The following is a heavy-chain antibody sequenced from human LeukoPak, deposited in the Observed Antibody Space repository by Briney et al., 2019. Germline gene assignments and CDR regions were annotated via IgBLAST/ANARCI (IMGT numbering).Heavy chain of an antibody. J-gene: IGHJ4*02. Sequence: GGTLRLSCAASGFTFSSYGMSWVRQAPGKGLEWVSAISGSGGSTYYADSVKGRFTISRENAKNSLYLQMNSLRAGDTAVYYCARGGGDYWGQGTLVTVSS. V-gene: IGHV3-23*01. D-gene: IGHD3-16*01. CDR1: GFTFSSYG. CDR2: ISGSGGST. CDR3: ARGGGDY.